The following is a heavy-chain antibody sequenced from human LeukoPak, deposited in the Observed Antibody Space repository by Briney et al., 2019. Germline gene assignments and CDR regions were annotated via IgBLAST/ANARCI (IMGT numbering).Heavy chain of an antibody. J-gene: IGHJ5*02. V-gene: IGHV3-21*01. CDR2: ISSSSSYI. CDR1: GFTFSSYS. CDR3: ARVGILNWFDP. Sequence: GGSLRLACAASGFTFSSYSMNWVRQAPGKGLEWVSSISSSSSYIYYADSVKGRFTISRDNAKNSLYLQMNSLRAEDTAVYYCARVGILNWFDPWGQGTLVTAS.